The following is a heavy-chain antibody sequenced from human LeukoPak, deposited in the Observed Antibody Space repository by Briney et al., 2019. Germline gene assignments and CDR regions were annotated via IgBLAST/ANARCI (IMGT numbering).Heavy chain of an antibody. Sequence: GGSLRLSCAASGFTFSSYAMHWVRQAPGKGLEYVSAISSNGDSTYYANSVKGRFTTSRDNSKNTLYLQMSSLRAEDTAVYYCVNQISGWVYWGQGTMVTVSS. J-gene: IGHJ4*02. D-gene: IGHD6-19*01. CDR3: VNQISGWVY. CDR2: ISSNGDST. V-gene: IGHV3-64*01. CDR1: GFTFSSYA.